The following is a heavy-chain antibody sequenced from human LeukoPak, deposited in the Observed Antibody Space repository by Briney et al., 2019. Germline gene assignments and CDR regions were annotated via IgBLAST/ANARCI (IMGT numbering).Heavy chain of an antibody. CDR1: GYTFSTYS. V-gene: IGHV1-18*01. Sequence: AGVKVTRKSSGYTFSTYSNSRVRQAPGQGTEWMGWINMKNGDTNYAQRLQGRVTLTTDTSTSTAYMELRRLRSDDTAIYYCARDWNFVYDYWGQGTLVTVSS. CDR2: INMKNGDT. D-gene: IGHD3-16*01. CDR3: ARDWNFVYDY. J-gene: IGHJ4*02.